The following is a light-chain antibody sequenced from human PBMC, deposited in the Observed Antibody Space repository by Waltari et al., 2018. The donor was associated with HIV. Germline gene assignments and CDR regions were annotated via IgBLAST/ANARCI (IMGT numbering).Light chain of an antibody. V-gene: IGKV1-5*03. Sequence: DIQMTQSPSALSVSVGGRATIICRASQGVGSRLAWYQQKPGKAPKLLIYRASTLEKGVPSRFTGSGSGTEFTLTISSLQPEDFGTYYCQQYDTYLTFGQGTRLEMK. CDR1: QGVGSR. J-gene: IGKJ2*01. CDR3: QQYDTYLT. CDR2: RAS.